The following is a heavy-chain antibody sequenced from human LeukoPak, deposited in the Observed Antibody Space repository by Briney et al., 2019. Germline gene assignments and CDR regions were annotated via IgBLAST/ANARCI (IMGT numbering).Heavy chain of an antibody. CDR1: GFTFSSYS. V-gene: IGHV3-30*03. CDR2: ISYDGSNK. D-gene: IGHD4-11*01. Sequence: PGGSLRLSCAASGFTFSSYSMNWVRQAPGKGLEWVAVISYDGSNKYYADSVKGRFTISRDNSKNTLYLQVNSLRAEDTAVYYCARGDYSNYVFSRYWGQRTLVTVSS. J-gene: IGHJ4*02. CDR3: ARGDYSNYVFSRY.